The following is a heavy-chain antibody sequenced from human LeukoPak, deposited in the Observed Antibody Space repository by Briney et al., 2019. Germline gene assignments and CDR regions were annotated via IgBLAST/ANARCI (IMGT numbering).Heavy chain of an antibody. CDR2: ISSSSSYI. Sequence: GGSLRLSCAASGFTFSSYSMNWVRQAPGKGLEWVSSISSSSSYIYYADSVKGRFTISRDNSKNSLYLQVNSLRTEDTSLYYCAKGVSPDRPYYYYYYYMDVWGKGTTVTVSS. V-gene: IGHV3-21*04. D-gene: IGHD4-23*01. CDR1: GFTFSSYS. J-gene: IGHJ6*03. CDR3: AKGVSPDRPYYYYYYYMDV.